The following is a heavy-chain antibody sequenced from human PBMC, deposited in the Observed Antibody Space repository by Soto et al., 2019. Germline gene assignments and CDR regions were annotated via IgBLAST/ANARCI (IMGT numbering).Heavy chain of an antibody. J-gene: IGHJ5*02. V-gene: IGHV1-2*04. Sequence: ASVKVSCKASGYTFTGYYMHWVRQAPGQGLEWMGWINPNSGGTNYAQKFQGWVTMNRDTSISTAYMELSRLRSDDTAVYYCARGKYVGGIAASGVRDPWGQGTLVTVSS. CDR1: GYTFTGYY. CDR3: ARGKYVGGIAASGVRDP. CDR2: INPNSGGT. D-gene: IGHD6-13*01.